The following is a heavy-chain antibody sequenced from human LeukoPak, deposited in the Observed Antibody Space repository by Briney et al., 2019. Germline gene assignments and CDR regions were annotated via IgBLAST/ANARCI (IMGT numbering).Heavy chain of an antibody. D-gene: IGHD6-19*01. Sequence: GGSLRLSCAAAGFNLSTYWMSWVRQAPGKGLEWVAYIKEDGSGRFYVDSVKGRFTISRDNAKNSVYLQMNSLRAEDTAVYYCARVVKYSNGWFDYWGQGTLVTVSS. CDR3: ARVVKYSNGWFDY. CDR1: GFNLSTYW. J-gene: IGHJ4*02. CDR2: IKEDGSGR. V-gene: IGHV3-7*01.